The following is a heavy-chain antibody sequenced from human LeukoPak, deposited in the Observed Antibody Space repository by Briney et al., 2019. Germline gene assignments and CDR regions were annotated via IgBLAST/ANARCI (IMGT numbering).Heavy chain of an antibody. D-gene: IGHD3-10*01. Sequence: SVRVSCKASGGTFSSYAISWVRQAPGQGLEWMGRIIPILGIANYAQKFQGRVTITADKSTSTAYMELSSLRSEDTAVYYCARDAGMVRGVIHFDYWGQGTLVTVSS. CDR1: GGTFSSYA. J-gene: IGHJ4*02. CDR3: ARDAGMVRGVIHFDY. V-gene: IGHV1-69*04. CDR2: IIPILGIA.